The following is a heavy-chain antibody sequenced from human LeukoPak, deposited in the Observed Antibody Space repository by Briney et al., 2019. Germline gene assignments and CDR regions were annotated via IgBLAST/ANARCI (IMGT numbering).Heavy chain of an antibody. V-gene: IGHV3-23*01. J-gene: IGHJ6*03. D-gene: IGHD1-26*01. CDR1: GFTFSSYG. Sequence: GGSLRLSCAASGFTFSSYGMSWVRQAPGKGLEWVSAISGSGGSTYYADSVKGRFTISRDNSKNTLYLQMNSLRAEDTAVYYCAKDGKSYYYYMDVWGKGTTVTISS. CDR3: AKDGKSYYYYMDV. CDR2: ISGSGGST.